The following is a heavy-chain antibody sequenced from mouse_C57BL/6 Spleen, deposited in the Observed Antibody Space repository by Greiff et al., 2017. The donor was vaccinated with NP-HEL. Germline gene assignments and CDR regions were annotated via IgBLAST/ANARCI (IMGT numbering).Heavy chain of an antibody. CDR3: ARVEYYGSSYFAY. Sequence: EVQLQQSGPELVKPGASVKIPCKASGYTFTDYNMDWVKQSHGKSLEWIGDINPNNGGTIYNQKFKGKATLTVDKSSSTAYMELRSLTSEDTAVYYCARVEYYGSSYFAYWGQGTLVTVSA. V-gene: IGHV1-18*01. CDR2: INPNNGGT. D-gene: IGHD1-1*01. J-gene: IGHJ3*01. CDR1: GYTFTDYN.